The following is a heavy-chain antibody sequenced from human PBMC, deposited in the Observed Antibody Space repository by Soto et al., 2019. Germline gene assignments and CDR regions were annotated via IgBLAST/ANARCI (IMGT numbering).Heavy chain of an antibody. V-gene: IGHV3-74*01. CDR1: GFTFTNYW. J-gene: IGHJ4*02. CDR2: INSDGSNI. D-gene: IGHD4-17*01. Sequence: EVQLVESGGGLVQPGGSIKLSCAASGFTFTNYWIHWVRQAPGKGLVWVSRINSDGSNINYADFVKGRFTISRDNAKTTVYLQMNSLRAEDTAVYFCASSATGLYGDYNWGQGALVTVSS. CDR3: ASSATGLYGDYN.